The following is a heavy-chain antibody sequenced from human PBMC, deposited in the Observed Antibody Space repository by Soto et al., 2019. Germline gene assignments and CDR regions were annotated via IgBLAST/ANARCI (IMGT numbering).Heavy chain of an antibody. V-gene: IGHV3-15*01. CDR3: TATLGY. J-gene: IGHJ4*02. D-gene: IGHD3-16*01. CDR2: IKRKTDGGTA. CDR1: GFTFSNAW. Sequence: GGSLRLSCAASGFTFSNAWMSWVRQAPGKGLEWVGYIKRKTDGGTADYAAPVKGRFTISRDDSKNTLYLQMNSLKTEDTAVYYCTATLGYWGPGTLVTVSS.